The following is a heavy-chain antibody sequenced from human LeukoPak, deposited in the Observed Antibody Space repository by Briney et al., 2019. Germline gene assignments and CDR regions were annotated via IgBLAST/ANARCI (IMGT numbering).Heavy chain of an antibody. CDR1: RYTFTSYG. Sequence: EAAVKVSCKASRYTFTSYGIRRVRQAPGQGLEWMGWISAYNGNTNYAQKLQGRVTMTTDTSTSTAYMALRSLRSDDTAVYYCARVWHSSGHFDYWGQGTLVTVSS. CDR3: ARVWHSSGHFDY. V-gene: IGHV1-18*01. J-gene: IGHJ4*02. CDR2: ISAYNGNT. D-gene: IGHD3-22*01.